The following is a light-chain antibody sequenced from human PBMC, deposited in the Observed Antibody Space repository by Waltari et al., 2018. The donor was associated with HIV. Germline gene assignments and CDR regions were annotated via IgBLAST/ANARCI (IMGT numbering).Light chain of an antibody. V-gene: IGLV2-14*01. Sequence: QSALTPPASVSGSPARPPTTSCDPDDYGYVSWYHCHPGKAPKAIIYDVTIRPSGLTNRFPGSKSGNTATLTISGPQPEDEADYFGTSYISGTTPVFGRGTRVTVL. CDR3: TSYISGTTPV. CDR2: DVT. CDR1: PDDYGY. J-gene: IGLJ2*01.